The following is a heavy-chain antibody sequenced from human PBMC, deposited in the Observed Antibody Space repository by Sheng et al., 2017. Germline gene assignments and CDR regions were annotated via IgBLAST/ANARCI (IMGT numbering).Heavy chain of an antibody. CDR3: VAQPNPYYIDF. V-gene: IGHV4-39*07. CDR2: IYYTGST. D-gene: IGHD5-12*01. Sequence: QVQLQESGPGLVKPSETLSLTCTVSGGSINYNNYYWGWIRQPPGKGLEWIGNIYYTGSTSYNPSLKSRLTISLNTSKNQFSLKLSSVIAADTAVYFCVAQPNPYYIDFWGQGTLITVSS. CDR1: GGSINYNNYY. J-gene: IGHJ4*02.